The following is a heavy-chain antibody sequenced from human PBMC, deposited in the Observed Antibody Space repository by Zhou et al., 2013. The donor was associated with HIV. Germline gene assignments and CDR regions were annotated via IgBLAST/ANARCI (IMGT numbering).Heavy chain of an antibody. CDR3: ARDFDWYFDL. V-gene: IGHV1-18*01. CDR1: GYTFTSYG. Sequence: QVQLVQSGGEVKKPGASVTVSCTASGYTFTSYGISWVRQAPGQGLEWMGWISTYNGNTHFAQKFQGRVTITRNTSISTAYMELSSLRSEDTAVYYCARDFDWYFDLWGRGTLVTVSS. J-gene: IGHJ2*01. CDR2: ISTYNGNT.